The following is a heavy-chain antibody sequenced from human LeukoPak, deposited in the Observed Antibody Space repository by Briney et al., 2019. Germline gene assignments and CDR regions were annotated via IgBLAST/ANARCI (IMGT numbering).Heavy chain of an antibody. CDR2: ISSSSSYI. D-gene: IGHD7-27*01. V-gene: IGHV3-21*01. J-gene: IGHJ4*02. CDR3: AKGPDLKNWGQYYFDY. Sequence: PGGSLRLSCAASGFTFSSFSMNWVRQAPGKGLEWVSSISSSSSYIYYADSVKGRFTISRDNSKNTLYLQMNSLRAEDTAVYYCAKGPDLKNWGQYYFDYWGQGTLVTVSS. CDR1: GFTFSSFS.